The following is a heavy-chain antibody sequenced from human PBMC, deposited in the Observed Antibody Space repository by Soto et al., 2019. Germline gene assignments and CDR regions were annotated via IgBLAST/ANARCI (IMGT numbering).Heavy chain of an antibody. CDR3: ARGELTI. Sequence: GGSLRLSCAASGFTFNTYWMNWVRQAPGKGLEWVATIQPDGSEKYYVDSVKGRFTISRDNAENSMYLQMNSLRAEDTAVYYCARGELTIWGQGTMVTVSS. V-gene: IGHV3-7*02. J-gene: IGHJ3*02. D-gene: IGHD1-7*01. CDR1: GFTFNTYW. CDR2: IQPDGSEK.